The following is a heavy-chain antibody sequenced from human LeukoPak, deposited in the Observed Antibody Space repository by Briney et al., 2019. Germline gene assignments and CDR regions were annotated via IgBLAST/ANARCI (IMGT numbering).Heavy chain of an antibody. CDR3: ARRDYADAFDI. CDR2: INPNSGGT. V-gene: IGHV1-2*02. Sequence: ASVKVSCKASGYTFIGFYIYWVRQAPGQGLESMGWINPNSGGTNYAQRFQGRVTMTRDTSINTAYMELSRLGSDGTAIYYCARRDYADAFDIWGQGTMVTVSS. J-gene: IGHJ3*02. CDR1: GYTFIGFY. D-gene: IGHD4-17*01.